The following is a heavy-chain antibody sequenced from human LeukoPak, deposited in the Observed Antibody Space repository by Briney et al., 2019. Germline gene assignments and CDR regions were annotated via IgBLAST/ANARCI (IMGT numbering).Heavy chain of an antibody. D-gene: IGHD5-18*01. CDR2: IDHSGNT. V-gene: IGHV4-34*01. CDR1: GGSFSGHY. CDR3: ARDRPRGGGYSYGYGGHHFDY. Sequence: SETLSLTCAVSGGSFSGHYWSWIRQSPGEGLEWIGEIDHSGNTNYNPSLKGRLTISVDTSKSQISLRLSSVTAADTAVYYCARDRPRGGGYSYGYGGHHFDYWGQGTLVTVSS. J-gene: IGHJ4*02.